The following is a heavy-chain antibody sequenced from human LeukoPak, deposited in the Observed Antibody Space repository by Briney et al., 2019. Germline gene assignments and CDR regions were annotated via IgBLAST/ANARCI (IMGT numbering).Heavy chain of an antibody. CDR2: ISSNGGST. J-gene: IGHJ5*02. V-gene: IGHV3-64*01. Sequence: GGSLRLSCAASGFTFSSYAMHWVRQAPGKGLEYVSAISSNGGSTYYANSVKGRFTISRDHSKNTLYLQMGSLRAEDMAGYYCARDGYGGNLNWFDHWGQGTLVTVSS. CDR1: GFTFSSYA. D-gene: IGHD4-23*01. CDR3: ARDGYGGNLNWFDH.